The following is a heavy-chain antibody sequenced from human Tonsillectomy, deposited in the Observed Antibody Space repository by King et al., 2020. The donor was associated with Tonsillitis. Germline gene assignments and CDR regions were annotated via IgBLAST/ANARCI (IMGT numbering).Heavy chain of an antibody. Sequence: VQLVESGGGLIQPGGSLRLSCAASGFTVSSNYMTWVRQAPGKGLEWVSIIYSDVSTYYADSVKGRFTISRDNSKNTLYFQMTTLRAEDTAVYYGARVFCSGGSCHSFDYWGQGTLVTVSS. CDR3: ARVFCSGGSCHSFDY. CDR2: IYSDVST. J-gene: IGHJ4*02. V-gene: IGHV3-53*01. D-gene: IGHD2-15*01. CDR1: GFTVSSNY.